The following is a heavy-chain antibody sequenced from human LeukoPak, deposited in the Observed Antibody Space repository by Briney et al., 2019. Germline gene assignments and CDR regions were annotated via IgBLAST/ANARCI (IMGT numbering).Heavy chain of an antibody. CDR2: IYSGGST. V-gene: IGHV3-53*01. CDR3: ARDRPYYGMDV. J-gene: IGHJ6*02. Sequence: AGSLRLSCAGSGLTVSSIYMSWLRQAQGKGLEGVSVIYSGGSTYYADSVRGRFNISRDNSMNTLYLQINSLRAEDTAVYYCARDRPYYGMDVWGQGTTVTVPS. CDR1: GLTVSSIY. D-gene: IGHD6-6*01.